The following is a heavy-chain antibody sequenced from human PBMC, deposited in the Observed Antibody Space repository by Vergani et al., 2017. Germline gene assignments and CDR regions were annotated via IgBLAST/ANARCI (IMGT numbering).Heavy chain of an antibody. CDR3: ARSIGSSSWYGLDFYY. Sequence: QVQLQESGPGLVKPSETLSLTCTVSGGSISSYYWSWIRQPPGKGLELIGYIYYSVSTNYNPSLKSRVTISVDTSKNQFSLKLSSVTAADTAVYYCARSIGSSSWYGLDFYYWGQGTLVTVSS. CDR2: IYYSVST. CDR1: GGSISSYY. V-gene: IGHV4-59*01. J-gene: IGHJ4*02. D-gene: IGHD6-13*01.